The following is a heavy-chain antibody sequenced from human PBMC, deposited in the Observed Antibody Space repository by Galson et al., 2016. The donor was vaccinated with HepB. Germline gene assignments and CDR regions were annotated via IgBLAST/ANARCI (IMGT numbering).Heavy chain of an antibody. V-gene: IGHV3-23*01. CDR2: ISNSGGGT. Sequence: SLRLSCATSGFTFSDYALSWVRQAPGKGLEWVSAISNSGGGTYYADSVKGRFTISRDNSKSTLILQMRSLRVEDTALYFCARARSEGTAPDDWGQGTLVTVSS. CDR1: GFTFSDYA. J-gene: IGHJ4*02. D-gene: IGHD1-7*01. CDR3: ARARSEGTAPDD.